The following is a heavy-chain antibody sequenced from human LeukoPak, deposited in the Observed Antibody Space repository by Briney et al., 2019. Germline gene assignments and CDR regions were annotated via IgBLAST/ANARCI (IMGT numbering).Heavy chain of an antibody. V-gene: IGHV3-30*02. CDR3: AKDLVIYDFWSGYDY. Sequence: PGGSLRLSCAASGFTFSSYGMHWVRQAPGKGLEWVAFIRYDGSNKYYADSVKGRFTISRDNSKNTLYLQMNSLRAEDTAVYYCAKDLVIYDFWSGYDYWGQGTLVTVSS. CDR1: GFTFSSYG. CDR2: IRYDGSNK. D-gene: IGHD3-3*01. J-gene: IGHJ4*02.